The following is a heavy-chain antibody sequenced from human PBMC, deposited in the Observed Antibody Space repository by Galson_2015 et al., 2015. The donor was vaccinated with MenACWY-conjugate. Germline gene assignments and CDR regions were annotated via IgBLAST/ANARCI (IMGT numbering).Heavy chain of an antibody. J-gene: IGHJ5*02. V-gene: IGHV5-51*01. D-gene: IGHD6-19*01. Sequence: QSGAEVKKPGESLKISCKGSGYSFTSYRIAWVRQMPGKGLEWMGIINPGDSDTTYSPAFQGQVTMSVDKSISTAYLQWSSLKASDTAMYYCACYSSGWNLRTNWFDPWGQGTLVAVSS. CDR3: ACYSSGWNLRTNWFDP. CDR2: INPGDSDT. CDR1: GYSFTSYR.